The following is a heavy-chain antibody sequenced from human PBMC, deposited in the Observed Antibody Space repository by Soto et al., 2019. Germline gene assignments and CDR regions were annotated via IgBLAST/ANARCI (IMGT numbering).Heavy chain of an antibody. Sequence: VRLSCAASGFTFSSYAMSWVRQAPGKGLEWVSAISGSGGSTYYADSVKGRFTISRDNSKNTLYLQMNSLRAEDTAVYYCAKDLRYSGYQGTFVYWGHGTLVTVSS. CDR3: AKDLRYSGYQGTFVY. CDR1: GFTFSSYA. J-gene: IGHJ4*01. CDR2: ISGSGGST. D-gene: IGHD5-12*01. V-gene: IGHV3-23*01.